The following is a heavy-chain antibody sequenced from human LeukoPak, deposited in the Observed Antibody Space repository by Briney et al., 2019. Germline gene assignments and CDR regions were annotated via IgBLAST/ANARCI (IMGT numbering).Heavy chain of an antibody. CDR1: GFTFSSYA. Sequence: PGGSLRLSCAASGFTFSSYAMSWVRQAPGKGLEWVSAISGSGGSTYYADSVKGRFTISRDNSKNTLYLQMNSLRAEDTAVYYCTRDIVYLQLEYWGQGALVTVSS. CDR3: TRDIVYLQLEY. D-gene: IGHD1-1*01. V-gene: IGHV3-23*01. CDR2: ISGSGGST. J-gene: IGHJ4*02.